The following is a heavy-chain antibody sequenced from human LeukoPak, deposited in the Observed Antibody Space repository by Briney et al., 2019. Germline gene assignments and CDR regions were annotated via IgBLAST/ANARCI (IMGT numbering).Heavy chain of an antibody. CDR1: GGSISTYY. CDR3: ARRMGRRFGERYYYYHYMDV. D-gene: IGHD3-10*01. V-gene: IGHV4-39*07. Sequence: SETLSLTCTVSGGSISTYYWGWIRQPPGKGLDWIGSIYYGGNTYYNPSLKSRVTILVDMSKNQFSLKLSSVTAADTAVYYCARRMGRRFGERYYYYHYMDVWGKGTTVTISS. J-gene: IGHJ6*03. CDR2: IYYGGNT.